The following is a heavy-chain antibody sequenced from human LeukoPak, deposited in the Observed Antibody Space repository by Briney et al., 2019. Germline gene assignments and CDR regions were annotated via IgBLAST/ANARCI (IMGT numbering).Heavy chain of an antibody. J-gene: IGHJ4*02. CDR1: GFTLDDYA. D-gene: IGHD5-24*01. CDR3: AKDWGRVEMATILDY. CDR2: ISGDGGST. Sequence: GGSLRLSCAASGFTLDDYAMHWVRQAPRKGLEWVSLISGDGGSTYYADSVKGRFTISRDNSKNSLYLQMNSLRTEDTALYYCAKDWGRVEMATILDYWGQGTLVTVSS. V-gene: IGHV3-43*02.